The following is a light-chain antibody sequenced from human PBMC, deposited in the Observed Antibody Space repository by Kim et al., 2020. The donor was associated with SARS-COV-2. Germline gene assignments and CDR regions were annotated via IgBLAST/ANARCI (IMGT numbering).Light chain of an antibody. CDR2: YVS. CDR1: ESIGLS. Sequence: EIVLTQSPDFQSVTPGQKVTITCRASESIGLSLHWYQQKPYQSPKLLFKYVSQSFFGDPSRFSGSGSGTEFTLTIRSLEPEDAATYYCHQTNSYPYTFGQGTKLEI. CDR3: HQTNSYPYT. J-gene: IGKJ2*01. V-gene: IGKV6-21*01.